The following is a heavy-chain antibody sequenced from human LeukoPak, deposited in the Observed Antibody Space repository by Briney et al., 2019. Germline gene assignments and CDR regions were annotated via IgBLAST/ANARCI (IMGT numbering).Heavy chain of an antibody. Sequence: ASVKVSCKASGYTFTSYGISWVRQAPGQGLEWMGWISAYNGNTNYAQKLQGRVTMTADTSTSTAYMELRSLRSDDTAVYYCAREGLGSTYYYYGMDVWGQGTTVTVSS. CDR3: AREGLGSTYYYYGMDV. J-gene: IGHJ6*02. CDR2: ISAYNGNT. CDR1: GYTFTSYG. V-gene: IGHV1-18*01. D-gene: IGHD6-19*01.